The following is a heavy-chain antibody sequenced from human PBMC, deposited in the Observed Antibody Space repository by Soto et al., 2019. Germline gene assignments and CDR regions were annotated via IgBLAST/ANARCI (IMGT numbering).Heavy chain of an antibody. D-gene: IGHD4-17*01. V-gene: IGHV1-3*01. Sequence: QVQLVQSGAEVKKPGVSVKVSCKASGYTFTSYAMHWVRQAPGQRLEWMGWINAGNGNTKYSQKFQGRVTITRDTSASTAYMELSSLISEDTAVYYCARTVGYYYGMDVWGQGTTVTVSS. CDR3: ARTVGYYYGMDV. CDR2: INAGNGNT. CDR1: GYTFTSYA. J-gene: IGHJ6*02.